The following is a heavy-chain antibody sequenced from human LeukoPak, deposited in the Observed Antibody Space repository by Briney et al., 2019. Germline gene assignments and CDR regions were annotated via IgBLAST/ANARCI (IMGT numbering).Heavy chain of an antibody. V-gene: IGHV1-69*05. CDR1: GGTFSSYA. Sequence: GASVKVSCKASGGTFSSYAISWVRQAPGQGLEWMGGIIPIFGTANYAQKFQGRVTITTDESTSTAYMELSSLRSEDTAVYYCARALRFLEMGAFDIWGQGTMVTVSS. D-gene: IGHD3-3*01. J-gene: IGHJ3*02. CDR3: ARALRFLEMGAFDI. CDR2: IIPIFGTA.